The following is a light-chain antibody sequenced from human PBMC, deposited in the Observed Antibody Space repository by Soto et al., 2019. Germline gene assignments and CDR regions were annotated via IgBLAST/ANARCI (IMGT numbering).Light chain of an antibody. Sequence: DIQLTQSPSFLSASVGDRVTITCRASQDISSCLVWYQQKPGKAPKVLIYGASTLQSGVPSRFSGSGSGTEFTLTISSLQPQEFATDYCQQLDTFPRTFGQGTRLEIK. V-gene: IGKV1-9*01. CDR2: GAS. CDR3: QQLDTFPRT. J-gene: IGKJ5*01. CDR1: QDISSC.